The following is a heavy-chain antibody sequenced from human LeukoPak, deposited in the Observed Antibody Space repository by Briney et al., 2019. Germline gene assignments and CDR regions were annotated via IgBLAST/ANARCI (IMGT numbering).Heavy chain of an antibody. V-gene: IGHV1-2*02. CDR1: GYTFTGYY. CDR2: INPNSGGT. D-gene: IGHD4-17*01. Sequence: ASVKVSCKASGYTFTGYYMHWVRQAPGQGVEWMGWINPNSGGTNYAQKFQGRVTMTRDTSISTAYMELSRLRSDDTAVYYCARYGDYVHQTPITAASDAFDIWGQGTMVTVSS. CDR3: ARYGDYVHQTPITAASDAFDI. J-gene: IGHJ3*02.